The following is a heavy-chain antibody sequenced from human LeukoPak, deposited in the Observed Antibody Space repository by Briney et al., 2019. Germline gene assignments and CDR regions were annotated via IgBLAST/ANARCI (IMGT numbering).Heavy chain of an antibody. CDR3: ATYLSMGLYCSSTSCFSFDD. CDR1: GYTRTELS. D-gene: IGHD2-2*01. J-gene: IGHJ4*02. V-gene: IGHV1-24*01. Sequence: ASVKVSCKASGYTRTELSIHWVRHAPGKGLEWMGGFDPEDGETIYAQKFQGRVTMTEDTSTDTAYMELSSLRSEDTAVYYCATYLSMGLYCSSTSCFSFDDWGQGTLVTVPS. CDR2: FDPEDGET.